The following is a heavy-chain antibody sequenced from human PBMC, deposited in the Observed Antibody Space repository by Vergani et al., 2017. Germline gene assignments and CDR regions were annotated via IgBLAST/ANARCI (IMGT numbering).Heavy chain of an antibody. D-gene: IGHD6-19*01. V-gene: IGHV4-61*10. Sequence: QVQLQESGPGLVKPSETLSLTCTVSGGSVSSGSYYWSWIRQPAGKGLEWIGYIYTSGSTNYNPSLKSRVTISVDTSKNQFSLKLSSVTAADTAVYYCAGGRMAVAGTYDYWGQGTLVTVSS. J-gene: IGHJ4*02. CDR3: AGGRMAVAGTYDY. CDR1: GGSVSSGSYY. CDR2: IYTSGST.